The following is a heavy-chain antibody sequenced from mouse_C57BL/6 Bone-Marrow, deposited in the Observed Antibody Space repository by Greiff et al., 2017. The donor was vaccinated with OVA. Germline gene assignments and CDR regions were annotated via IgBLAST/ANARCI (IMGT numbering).Heavy chain of an antibody. CDR2: INPNYGTT. D-gene: IGHD2-1*01. CDR3: SLDGKEFAY. J-gene: IGHJ3*01. Sequence: VQLQQSGPELVKPGASVKLSCKASGYSFTDYPMNWVKQSNGKSLEWIGVINPNYGTTSYNQKFTSKATLTVDQSSSTAYMQLHSLTSEDSAVYYGSLDGKEFAYWGQGPLVTVSA. V-gene: IGHV1-39*01. CDR1: GYSFTDYP.